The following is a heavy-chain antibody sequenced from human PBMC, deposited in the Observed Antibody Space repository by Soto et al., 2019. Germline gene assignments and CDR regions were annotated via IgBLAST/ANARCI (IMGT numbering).Heavy chain of an antibody. CDR2: IKQDGSEK. D-gene: IGHD3-16*01. CDR1: GFTFSRHW. Sequence: PGGSLRLSCAASGFTFSRHWMRWVRQAPGKGLEWVASIKQDGSEKSYVDSVKGRFTISRDNDKNSLYLQMSSLRADDTAVYYCVRVGTVRRGNDYWGPGTLVTVFS. CDR3: VRVGTVRRGNDY. V-gene: IGHV3-7*04. J-gene: IGHJ4*02.